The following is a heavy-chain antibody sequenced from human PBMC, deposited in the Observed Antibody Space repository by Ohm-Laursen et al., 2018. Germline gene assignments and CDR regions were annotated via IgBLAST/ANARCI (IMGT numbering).Heavy chain of an antibody. CDR2: ISSSGSTI. J-gene: IGHJ6*02. CDR1: GFTFSTYA. Sequence: SLRLSCSVSGFTFSTYAMTWVRQAPGKGLEWVSYISSSGSTIYYADYVKGRFTISRDNAKNSLYLQMNSLRAEDTAVYYCARCKQPRDYYGMDVWGQGTTVTVSS. CDR3: ARCKQPRDYYGMDV. D-gene: IGHD6-13*01. V-gene: IGHV3-11*01.